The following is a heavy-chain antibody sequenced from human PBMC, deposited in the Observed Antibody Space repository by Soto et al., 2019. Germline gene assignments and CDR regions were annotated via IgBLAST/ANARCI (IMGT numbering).Heavy chain of an antibody. J-gene: IGHJ6*02. V-gene: IGHV3-66*01. Sequence: EVQLVESGGGLVQPGGSLRLSCAASGFTVSSNYMSWVRQAPGKGLEWVSVIYSGGSTYYADSVKGRFTISRDNSKNTLYLQMNSLRAEDTAVYYCAREGVREEVHGMDVWGQGTTVTVPS. CDR3: AREGVREEVHGMDV. CDR2: IYSGGST. CDR1: GFTVSSNY. D-gene: IGHD3-10*01.